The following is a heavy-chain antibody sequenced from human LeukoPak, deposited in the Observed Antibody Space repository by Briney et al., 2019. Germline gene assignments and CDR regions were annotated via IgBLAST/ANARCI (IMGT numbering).Heavy chain of an antibody. CDR2: INHSGST. J-gene: IGHJ4*02. D-gene: IGHD2-2*02. V-gene: IGHV4-34*01. CDR1: GGSISSHY. Sequence: PSETLSLTCTVSGGSISSHYWSWIRQPPGKGLEWIGEINHSGSTNYNPSLKSRVTISVDTSKNQFSLKLSSVTAADTAVYYCASKGYQLLYGAFDYWGQGTLVTVSS. CDR3: ASKGYQLLYGAFDY.